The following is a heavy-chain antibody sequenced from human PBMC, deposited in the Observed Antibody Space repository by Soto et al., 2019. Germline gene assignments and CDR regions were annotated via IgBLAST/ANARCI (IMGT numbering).Heavy chain of an antibody. Sequence: EVQLVQSGAVVKKPGESLKISCTGSGYSFTSYWIGWLRQMRGKPLEWMGIIYPADSYTRYSPPFHGQVTIPSDKSISNAYLQWRSLKASDTAMYYCAGAYCGGDCYSQPAFDIWGQGTMVTVSS. D-gene: IGHD2-21*02. CDR1: GYSFTSYW. CDR3: AGAYCGGDCYSQPAFDI. V-gene: IGHV5-51*03. J-gene: IGHJ3*02. CDR2: IYPADSYT.